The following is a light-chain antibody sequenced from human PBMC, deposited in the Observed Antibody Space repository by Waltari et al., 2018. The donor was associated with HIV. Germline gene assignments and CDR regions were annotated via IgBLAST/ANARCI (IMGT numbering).Light chain of an antibody. V-gene: IGKV3-20*01. CDR1: QSVPMNY. CDR3: QQYGGSPRT. CDR2: GAF. Sequence: EIVLTQSPGTLSLSSGQSATLSCRASQSVPMNYLSWYQQKSGQPPRLLIYGAFIRASDIPDRFTGSGSGTDFTLTISRVEPEDFAVYYCQQYGGSPRTFGQGT. J-gene: IGKJ1*01.